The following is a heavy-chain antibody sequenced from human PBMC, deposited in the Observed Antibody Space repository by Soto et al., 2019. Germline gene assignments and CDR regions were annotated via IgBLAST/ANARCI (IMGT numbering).Heavy chain of an antibody. D-gene: IGHD6-13*01. V-gene: IGHV4-34*01. J-gene: IGHJ4*02. CDR1: GGSFSGYY. CDR2: INHSGST. Sequence: PSETLSLTCAVYGGSFSGYYWSWIRQPPGKGLEWIGEINHSGSTNYNPSLKSRVTISVDTSKNQFSLKLSSVTAADTAVYYCARVHGRYSSSWYSDYWGQGTLVTVSS. CDR3: ARVHGRYSSSWYSDY.